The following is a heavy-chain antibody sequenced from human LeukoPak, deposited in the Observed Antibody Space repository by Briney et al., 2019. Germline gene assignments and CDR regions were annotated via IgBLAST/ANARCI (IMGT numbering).Heavy chain of an antibody. CDR2: ISGSGRTT. Sequence: GGSLRLSCAGSGFTFSTYGMSWVRQAPGKGLEWVSSISGSGRTTYYADSVKGRFTISRDNSKNTLLLQMNSLRAEDTALYYCAKDVGLVTARFYSFDYWGQRTLVTVSS. D-gene: IGHD2-21*02. CDR3: AKDVGLVTARFYSFDY. V-gene: IGHV3-23*01. J-gene: IGHJ4*02. CDR1: GFTFSTYG.